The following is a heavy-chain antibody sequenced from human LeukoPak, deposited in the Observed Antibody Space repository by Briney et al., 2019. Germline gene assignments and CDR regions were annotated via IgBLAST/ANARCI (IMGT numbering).Heavy chain of an antibody. D-gene: IGHD3-3*01. J-gene: IGHJ3*02. CDR3: AKDPPESFPIFGVARYDAFDI. V-gene: IGHV3-53*05. CDR2: IYSGGST. CDR1: GFTVSSNY. Sequence: QPGGSLRLSCAASGFTVSSNYMSWVRQAPGKGLEWVSVIYSGGSTYYADSVKGRFTISRDNSKNTLYLQMNSLRAEDTAVYYCAKDPPESFPIFGVARYDAFDIWGQGTMVTVSS.